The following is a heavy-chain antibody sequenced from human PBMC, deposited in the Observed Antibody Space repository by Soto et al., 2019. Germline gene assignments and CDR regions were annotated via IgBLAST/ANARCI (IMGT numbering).Heavy chain of an antibody. D-gene: IGHD3-3*01. CDR3: ASIDFWSGYWG. Sequence: QVQLQESGPGLVKPSETLSLTCTVSGGSISSYYWSWIRQPPGKGLEWIGYTYYSGSTNYNPSLKSRVTISVDTSKNQFSLKLSSVTAADTAVYYCASIDFWSGYWGWGQGTLVTVSS. CDR2: TYYSGST. CDR1: GGSISSYY. J-gene: IGHJ4*02. V-gene: IGHV4-59*01.